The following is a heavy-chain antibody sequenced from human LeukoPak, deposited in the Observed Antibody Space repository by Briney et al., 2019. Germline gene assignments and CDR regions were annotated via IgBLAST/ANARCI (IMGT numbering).Heavy chain of an antibody. D-gene: IGHD5-18*01. J-gene: IGHJ4*02. CDR3: ARDPSGYSYGYYFDY. CDR2: IIPIFGTA. CDR1: GYTLTELS. V-gene: IGHV1-69*13. Sequence: SVKVSCKVSGYTLTELSMHWVRQAPGQGLEWMGGIIPIFGTANYAQKFQGRVTITADESTSTAYMELSSLRSEDTAVYYCARDPSGYSYGYYFDYWGQGTLVTVSS.